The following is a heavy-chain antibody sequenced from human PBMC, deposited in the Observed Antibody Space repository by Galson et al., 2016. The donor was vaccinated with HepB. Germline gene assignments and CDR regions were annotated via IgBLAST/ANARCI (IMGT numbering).Heavy chain of an antibody. Sequence: SLRLSCAGSGFPFDDYAMHWVRQPPGKGLEWVSGVSYNSDIIDYAASVKGRFTASRDNAKNTLYLQMTGLRTEDTALYYCVKDTAKWPTSNWFDFWGQGTLVIVSS. CDR2: VSYNSDII. CDR1: GFPFDDYA. D-gene: IGHD2-8*01. V-gene: IGHV3-9*01. CDR3: VKDTAKWPTSNWFDF. J-gene: IGHJ5*01.